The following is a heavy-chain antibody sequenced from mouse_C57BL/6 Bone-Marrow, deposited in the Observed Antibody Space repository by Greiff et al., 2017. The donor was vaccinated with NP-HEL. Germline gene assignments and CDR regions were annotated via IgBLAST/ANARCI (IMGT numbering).Heavy chain of an antibody. V-gene: IGHV1-22*01. J-gene: IGHJ3*01. D-gene: IGHD1-1*01. CDR1: GYTFTDYN. CDR2: INPNNGGT. CDR3: ARWDYGSSYAWFAY. Sequence: VQLQQSGPELVKPGASVKMSCKASGYTFTDYNMHWVKQSHGKSLEWIGYINPNNGGTSYNQKFKGKATLTVNKSSSTAYMELRSLTSEDSAVYYGARWDYGSSYAWFAYWGQGALVTVSA.